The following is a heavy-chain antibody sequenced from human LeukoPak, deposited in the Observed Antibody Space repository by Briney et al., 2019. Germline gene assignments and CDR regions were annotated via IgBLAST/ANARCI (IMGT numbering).Heavy chain of an antibody. CDR2: ITVSGTTT. CDR1: GFSFSTYS. D-gene: IGHD2-21*01. Sequence: GGSLRLSCAASGFSFSTYSMNWVRQAPGKGLEWVSYITVSGTTTYYADSVKGRFTISRDNAKNSLSLQMNSLRDEDTAVYYCARVVAYAFDIWGQGTMVTVSS. J-gene: IGHJ3*02. V-gene: IGHV3-48*02. CDR3: ARVVAYAFDI.